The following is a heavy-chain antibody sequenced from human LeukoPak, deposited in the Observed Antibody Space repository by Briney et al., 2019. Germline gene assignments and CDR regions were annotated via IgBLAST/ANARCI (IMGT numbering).Heavy chain of an antibody. CDR3: AKGYSYGVDY. CDR1: GYTLTELS. J-gene: IGHJ4*02. V-gene: IGHV1-24*01. CDR2: FDPEDGET. D-gene: IGHD5-18*01. Sequence: ASVKVSCKVSGYTLTELSMHWVRQAPGKGLEWMGGFDPEDGETIYAQKFQGRVTMTRDTSTSTVYMELSSLRSEDTAVYYCAKGYSYGVDYWGQGTLVTVSS.